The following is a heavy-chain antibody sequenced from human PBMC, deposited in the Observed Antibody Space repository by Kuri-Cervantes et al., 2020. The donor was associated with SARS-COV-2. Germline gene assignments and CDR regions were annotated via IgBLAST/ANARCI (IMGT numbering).Heavy chain of an antibody. Sequence: GESLKISCSASGFTFSSYAMHWVRQAPGKGLEWVAVISYDGSNKYYADSVKGRFTISRDNSKNTLYLQMNSLRSDDTAVYYCARGLAAAFGVDYWGQGTLVTVSS. J-gene: IGHJ4*02. V-gene: IGHV3-30*01. CDR2: ISYDGSNK. D-gene: IGHD6-13*01. CDR3: ARGLAAAFGVDY. CDR1: GFTFSSYA.